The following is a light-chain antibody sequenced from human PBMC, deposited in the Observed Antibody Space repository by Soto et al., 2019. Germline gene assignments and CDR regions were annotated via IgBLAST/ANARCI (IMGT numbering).Light chain of an antibody. CDR1: SKDVGRDNY. CDR2: DVF. J-gene: IGLJ2*01. CDR3: SSYGGRNNFVV. Sequence: QSALTQPPSASGSIGQSVTISCSGASKDVGRDNYVSWYQQHAGQTPKVIIYDVFQRPSGVPDRFSGSKSGTTAYLTVSNLQSEDEDEYFCSSYGGRNNFVVFGGGTKLTVL. V-gene: IGLV2-8*01.